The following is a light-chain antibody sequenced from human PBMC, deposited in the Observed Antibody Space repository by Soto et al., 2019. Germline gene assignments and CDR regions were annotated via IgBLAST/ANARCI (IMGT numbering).Light chain of an antibody. V-gene: IGKV1-5*03. J-gene: IGKJ1*01. Sequence: DIQMTQSPSTLSASVGDRVNITCRASQSISSWLAWYQQKPGKAPKLPIYRASSLESGVPSRFSGSGSGTEFTLTIGSLEPDDFATYYCQQYNIYPWTFGQGTKVEIK. CDR2: RAS. CDR3: QQYNIYPWT. CDR1: QSISSW.